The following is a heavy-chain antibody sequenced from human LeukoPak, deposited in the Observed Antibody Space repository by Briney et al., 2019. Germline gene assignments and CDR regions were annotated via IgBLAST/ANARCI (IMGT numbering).Heavy chain of an antibody. V-gene: IGHV3-30*18. CDR3: AKDSLLTRLDY. D-gene: IGHD4-23*01. CDR1: GFTFSSYG. J-gene: IGHJ4*02. Sequence: GGSLRLSCAASGFTFSSYGMHWVRQAPGKGLEWVAVISYDGSNKYYADSVKGRFTISRDNSKNTLYLQMNSLRAEDTAVYYCAKDSLLTRLDYWGQGTLVTVSS. CDR2: ISYDGSNK.